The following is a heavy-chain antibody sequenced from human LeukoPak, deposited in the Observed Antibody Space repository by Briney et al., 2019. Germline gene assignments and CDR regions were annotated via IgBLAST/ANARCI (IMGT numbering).Heavy chain of an antibody. CDR3: ARGGSGWYYFDY. Sequence: PSETLSLTCTVSGGSISSSSYYWGWIRQPPGKGLEWIGSIYYSGSTYYNPSLKSRVTISVDTSKNQFSLKLSSVTAADTAVYYCARGGSGWYYFDYWGQGTLVTVSS. V-gene: IGHV4-39*01. J-gene: IGHJ4*02. CDR2: IYYSGST. D-gene: IGHD6-19*01. CDR1: GGSISSSSYY.